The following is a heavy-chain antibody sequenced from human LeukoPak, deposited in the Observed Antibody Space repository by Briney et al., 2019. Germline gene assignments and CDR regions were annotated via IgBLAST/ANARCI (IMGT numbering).Heavy chain of an antibody. Sequence: GGSLRLSCAASGFVVTSAYMSWVRQAPGKGLEWVAFIYSGGSTYYADSVKGRFTIFRDNAKNTLFLQMNSLRVEDTAVYYCAGGSTLDRGLVYYWGQGTLVTVSS. CDR1: GFVVTSAY. CDR2: IYSGGST. D-gene: IGHD3-10*01. J-gene: IGHJ4*01. CDR3: AGGSTLDRGLVYY. V-gene: IGHV3-66*01.